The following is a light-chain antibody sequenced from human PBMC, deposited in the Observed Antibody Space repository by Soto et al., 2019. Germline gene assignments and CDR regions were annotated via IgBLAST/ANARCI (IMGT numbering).Light chain of an antibody. V-gene: IGKV3-20*01. CDR1: QNIGDNY. CDR2: DAS. CDR3: QQYGSSPRT. Sequence: IVLRQSPGTLSLSPGDRATLSCRASQNIGDNYLAWYQQKPGQAPRLLIYDASRRATGIPERFSGSGSGTDFTLTISRLEPEEFAVYYCQQYGSSPRTFGQGTKVDIK. J-gene: IGKJ1*01.